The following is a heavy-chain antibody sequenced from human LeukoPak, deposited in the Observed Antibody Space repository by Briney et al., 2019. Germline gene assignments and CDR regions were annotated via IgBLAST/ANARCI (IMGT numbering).Heavy chain of an antibody. Sequence: GGTLRLSCAASGFPFSSYAMSWVRQTPGKGLEWVSTVSGSGGSTYYADSVKGRFTISRDNSKNTLYLQMNSLRAEDTAVYYCAKDACLIAVAGNYFDYWGQGTLVTVSS. J-gene: IGHJ4*02. V-gene: IGHV3-23*01. CDR2: VSGSGGST. D-gene: IGHD6-19*01. CDR1: GFPFSSYA. CDR3: AKDACLIAVAGNYFDY.